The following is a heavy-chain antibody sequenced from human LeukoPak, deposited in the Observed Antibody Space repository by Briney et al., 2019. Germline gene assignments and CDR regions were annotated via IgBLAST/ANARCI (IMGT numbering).Heavy chain of an antibody. D-gene: IGHD5-12*01. J-gene: IGHJ4*02. V-gene: IGHV4-34*01. Sequence: SETLFLTCAVYGGSFSGYYWSWIRQPPGKGLEWIGEINHNGSTNYNPSLKSRVIMSVDTSKNQFSLRLSSVTAADAALYYCARDRSRTGYDSDFDFWGQGTLVTVSS. CDR3: ARDRSRTGYDSDFDF. CDR2: INHNGST. CDR1: GGSFSGYY.